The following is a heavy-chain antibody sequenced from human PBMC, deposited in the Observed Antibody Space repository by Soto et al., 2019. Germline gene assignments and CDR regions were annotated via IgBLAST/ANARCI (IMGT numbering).Heavy chain of an antibody. CDR3: ARDLTRPRYYDILTGYYNYYYYGMDV. D-gene: IGHD3-9*01. V-gene: IGHV3-30-3*01. CDR2: ISYDGSNK. Sequence: SLRLSCAASGFTFSSYAMHGVRQAPGKGLEWVAVISYDGSNKYYADSVKGRFTISRDNSKNTLYLQMNSLRAEDTAVYYCARDLTRPRYYDILTGYYNYYYYGMDVWGQGTTVTVS. CDR1: GFTFSSYA. J-gene: IGHJ6*02.